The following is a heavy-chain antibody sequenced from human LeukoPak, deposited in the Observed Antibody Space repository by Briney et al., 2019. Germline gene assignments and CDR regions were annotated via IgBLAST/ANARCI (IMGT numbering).Heavy chain of an antibody. CDR3: ARDPYCSSTSCYGGYYYGMDV. CDR2: IYSGGST. CDR1: GFTVSSNY. J-gene: IGHJ6*02. V-gene: IGHV3-66*02. Sequence: GGSLRLSCAASGFTVSSNYMSWVRQAPGKGLEWVSVIYSGGSTYYADSVKGRFTISRDNSKNTLYLRMNSLRAEDTAVYYCARDPYCSSTSCYGGYYYGMDVWGQGTTVTVSS. D-gene: IGHD2-2*01.